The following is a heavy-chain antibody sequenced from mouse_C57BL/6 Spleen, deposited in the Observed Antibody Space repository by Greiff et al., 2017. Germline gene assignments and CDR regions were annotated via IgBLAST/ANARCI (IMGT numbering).Heavy chain of an antibody. CDR2: IDPSDSYT. CDR1: GYTFTSYW. CDR3: AREIPYYGSSPWFAY. Sequence: QVQLQQPGAELVRPGTSVKLSCKASGYTFTSYWMHWVKQRPGQGLEWIGVIDPSDSYTNYNQKFKGKATLTVDTSSSTAYMQLSSLTSEDSAVYYCAREIPYYGSSPWFAYWGQGTLVTVSA. D-gene: IGHD1-1*01. V-gene: IGHV1-59*01. J-gene: IGHJ3*01.